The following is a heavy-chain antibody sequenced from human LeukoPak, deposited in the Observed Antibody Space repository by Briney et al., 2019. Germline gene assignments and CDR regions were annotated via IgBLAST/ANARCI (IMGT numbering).Heavy chain of an antibody. CDR1: GGSFSGYY. CDR2: INHSGST. D-gene: IGHD3-16*01. J-gene: IGHJ4*02. V-gene: IGHV4-34*01. Sequence: PSETLSLTCAVYGGSFSGYYWSWIRQPPGKGLERIGEINHSGSTNYNPSLKSRVTISVDTSKNQFSLKLSSVTAADTAVYYCARGGMITFGGAPPSAYWGQGTLVTVSS. CDR3: ARGGMITFGGAPPSAY.